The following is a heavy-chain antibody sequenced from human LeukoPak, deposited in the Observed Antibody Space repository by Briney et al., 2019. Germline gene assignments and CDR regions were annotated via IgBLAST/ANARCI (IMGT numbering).Heavy chain of an antibody. Sequence: PSETLSLTCTVSGGSISSSSYYWGWLRQPPGKGLEWIVSIYCSGSTYYNPSLKSRVTISVDTSKNQFSLKLSSVTAADTAVYYCARSSGYSSSGGLNWFDTWGQGTLVTVSS. CDR3: ARSSGYSSSGGLNWFDT. V-gene: IGHV4-39*01. CDR1: GGSISSSSYY. CDR2: IYCSGST. D-gene: IGHD6-13*01. J-gene: IGHJ5*02.